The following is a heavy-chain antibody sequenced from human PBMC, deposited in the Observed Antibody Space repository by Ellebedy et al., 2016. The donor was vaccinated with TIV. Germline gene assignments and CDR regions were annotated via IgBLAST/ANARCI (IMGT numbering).Heavy chain of an antibody. J-gene: IGHJ2*01. D-gene: IGHD3-3*01. Sequence: GESLKISCAASGLTVRTFGIHWVRQAPGKGLEWVAVISQDGSNIYYADSVKGRFTTYRDNSQNTLFLQMDSLRVEDTAVYYCARPRGITIFERILYFDLWGCGTLVTVSS. CDR2: ISQDGSNI. V-gene: IGHV3-30*19. CDR3: ARPRGITIFERILYFDL. CDR1: GLTVRTFG.